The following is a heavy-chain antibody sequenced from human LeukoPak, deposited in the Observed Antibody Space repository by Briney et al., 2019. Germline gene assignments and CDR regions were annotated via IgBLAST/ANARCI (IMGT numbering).Heavy chain of an antibody. J-gene: IGHJ4*02. V-gene: IGHV4-39*01. CDR2: IYYSGST. Sequence: PSETLSLTCTVSGGSLSSSSYYWCWIRQPPGKGLEWIGSIYYSGSTYYNPSLKSRVTISVDTSKNQFSLKLSSVTAADTAVYYCAKYSSSIDYWGQGTLVTVSS. CDR3: AKYSSSIDY. CDR1: GGSLSSSSYY. D-gene: IGHD6-13*01.